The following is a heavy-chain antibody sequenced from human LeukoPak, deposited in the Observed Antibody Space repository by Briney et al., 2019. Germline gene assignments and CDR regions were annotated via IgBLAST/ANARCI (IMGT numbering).Heavy chain of an antibody. D-gene: IGHD3-22*01. V-gene: IGHV1-2*02. Sequence: ASVKVSCKASGYTFTGYYMHWVRQAPGQGLEWMGWINPNSGGTNYAQKFQGRVTMTRDTSISTAYMELSRLRSDDTAVYYCATPPREGSGYYEYYFDYWGQGTLVTVSS. J-gene: IGHJ4*02. CDR3: ATPPREGSGYYEYYFDY. CDR2: INPNSGGT. CDR1: GYTFTGYY.